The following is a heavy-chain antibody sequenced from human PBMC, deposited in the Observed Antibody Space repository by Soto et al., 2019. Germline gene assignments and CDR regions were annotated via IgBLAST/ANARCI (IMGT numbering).Heavy chain of an antibody. CDR1: GFTFSSYA. V-gene: IGHV3-30*18. CDR3: AKQKWELTPGGMDV. D-gene: IGHD1-26*01. Sequence: GSLRLSCAASGFTFSSYAMHWVRQAPGKGLEWVAVISYDGSNKYYADSVKGRFTISRDNSKNTLYLQMNSLRAEDTAVYYCAKQKWELTPGGMDVWGQGTTVTVSS. CDR2: ISYDGSNK. J-gene: IGHJ6*02.